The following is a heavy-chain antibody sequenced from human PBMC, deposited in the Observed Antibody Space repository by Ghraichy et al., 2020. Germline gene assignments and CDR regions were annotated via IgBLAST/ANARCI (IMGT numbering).Heavy chain of an antibody. J-gene: IGHJ5*02. CDR1: GGSFSGYY. CDR3: ARAPRIIFGVVISRHWFDP. CDR2: INHSGST. V-gene: IGHV4-34*01. Sequence: SETLSLTCAVYGGSFSGYYWSWIRQPPGKGLEWIGEINHSGSTNYNPSLKSRVTISVDTSKNQFSLKLSSVTAADTAVYYCARAPRIIFGVVISRHWFDPWGQGTLVTVSS. D-gene: IGHD3-3*02.